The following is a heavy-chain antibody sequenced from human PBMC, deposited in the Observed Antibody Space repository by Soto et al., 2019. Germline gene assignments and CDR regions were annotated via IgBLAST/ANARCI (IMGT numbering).Heavy chain of an antibody. CDR3: ARDQAIFGVVRFDS. Sequence: EVQLVESGGGLVQPGGSLRLSCAASGFTFNIYEMNWVRQAPGKGLEWVSYIGSVDTTTYYADSVKGRFTISRDNTKNSLYLQMNSLRADDTAVYYCARDQAIFGVVRFDSWGQGTLVTVSS. V-gene: IGHV3-48*03. CDR1: GFTFNIYE. CDR2: IGSVDTTT. J-gene: IGHJ4*02. D-gene: IGHD3-3*01.